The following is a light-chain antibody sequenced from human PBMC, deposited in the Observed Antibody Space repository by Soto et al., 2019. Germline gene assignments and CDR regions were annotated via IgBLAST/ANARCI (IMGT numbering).Light chain of an antibody. CDR3: SSYTSSSTWV. V-gene: IGLV2-14*01. CDR2: EVS. CDR1: GSDVGGYNY. J-gene: IGLJ3*02. Sequence: QSALTQPASVSGSPGQSITVSCTGTGSDVGGYNYVSWYQQHPGKAPRLVIYEVSNRPSRVSNRFSGSKSGNTASLTISGLQAEDEADYYCSSYTSSSTWVFGGGTKLTVL.